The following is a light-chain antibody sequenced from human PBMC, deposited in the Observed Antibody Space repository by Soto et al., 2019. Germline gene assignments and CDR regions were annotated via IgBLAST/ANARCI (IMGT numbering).Light chain of an antibody. CDR1: QSVGSD. CDR2: DIC. J-gene: IGKJ1*01. V-gene: IGKV3D-15*01. Sequence: EIVITQCPTNLSESPGERAVLSCRASQSVGSDLALYQQKPGQAPRLVIYDICTRATRVPTRISCSGSGTEFTLTISSLHSEDFAVYYCQHHHNCPPTLTFGQGTKVDIK. CDR3: QHHHNCPPTLT.